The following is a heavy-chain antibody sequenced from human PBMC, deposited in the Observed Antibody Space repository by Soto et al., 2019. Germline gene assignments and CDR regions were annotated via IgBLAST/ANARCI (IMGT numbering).Heavy chain of an antibody. CDR3: ARDNRLVATISVCYFDY. CDR2: IKQDGSEK. V-gene: IGHV3-7*01. J-gene: IGHJ4*02. CDR1: GFTFSSYW. D-gene: IGHD5-12*01. Sequence: EVKLVESGGGLVQPGGSLRLSCAASGFTFSSYWMSWVRQAPGKGLEWVANIKQDGSEKYYVDSEKGRFIISRDNTRTSLYLQMNSVRDEDTAVYYCARDNRLVATISVCYFDYGGQGTLVTVSS.